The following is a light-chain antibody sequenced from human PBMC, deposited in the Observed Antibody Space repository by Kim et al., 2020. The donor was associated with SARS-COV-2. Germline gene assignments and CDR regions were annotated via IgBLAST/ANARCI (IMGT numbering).Light chain of an antibody. Sequence: RQTAALNCTGNSNNVGDRGATWLQQHQGHPPKPLSYRNNNRPSEISERLSASRSGNTDSLTITGLQAEDEADYYCSAWDSSLGAWVFGGGTQLTVL. CDR1: SNNVGDRG. V-gene: IGLV10-54*01. J-gene: IGLJ2*01. CDR3: SAWDSSLGAWV. CDR2: RNN.